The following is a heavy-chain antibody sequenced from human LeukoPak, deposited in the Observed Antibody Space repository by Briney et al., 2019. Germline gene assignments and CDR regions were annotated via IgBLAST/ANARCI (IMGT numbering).Heavy chain of an antibody. CDR2: IIPIFGTP. CDR3: AKQGALRQDYYMDV. Sequence: SLKVSCTASGASFSSYAISWVRQAPGQGLEWMGRIIPIFGTPNYAQRFQGRVAITADIVSSTAYMEVNNLTSEDTAVYFCAKQGALRQDYYMDVWGNGTTVTVSS. CDR1: GASFSSYA. V-gene: IGHV1-69*06. J-gene: IGHJ6*03.